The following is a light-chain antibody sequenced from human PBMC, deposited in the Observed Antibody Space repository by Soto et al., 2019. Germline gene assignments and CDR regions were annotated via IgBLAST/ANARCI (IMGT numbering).Light chain of an antibody. CDR3: QQYGGSPLFT. J-gene: IGKJ3*01. V-gene: IGKV3-20*01. Sequence: IVLTQSPGTLSLSPGERATLSCRASQSVSSSSLAWYQQKPGQAPRLLIYSASTRATGIPDRFSGSGSGTDFTLTITRLEPEDFAVYYCQQYGGSPLFTFGPGTKVDIK. CDR1: QSVSSSS. CDR2: SAS.